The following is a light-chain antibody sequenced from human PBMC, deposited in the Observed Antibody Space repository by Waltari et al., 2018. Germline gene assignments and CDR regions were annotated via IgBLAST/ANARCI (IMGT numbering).Light chain of an antibody. CDR3: HQYYSPPFT. Sequence: DIVMTQSPDSLAVSLGESATIHCTSSQSVLYSSNNKNYLAWYQQKPGQPPKLLIYWASTRESGVPDRFSGSVSGTDFTLTISSLQAEDVAVYYCHQYYSPPFTFGPGTKVDLK. J-gene: IGKJ3*01. CDR1: QSVLYSSNNKNY. V-gene: IGKV4-1*01. CDR2: WAS.